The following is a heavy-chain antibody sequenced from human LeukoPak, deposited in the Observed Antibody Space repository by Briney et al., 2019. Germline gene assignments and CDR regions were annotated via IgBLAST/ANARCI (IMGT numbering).Heavy chain of an antibody. Sequence: SETLSLTCTVSGGSISSYYWSWIRQPPGKGLEWIGSLYHTGSTYYNPSLKSRVTISIDTSKKQFSLRLSSVTAADTAVYYCARGVTMIGRLRFDPWGQGTLVTVSS. J-gene: IGHJ5*02. CDR2: LYHTGST. CDR1: GGSISSYY. CDR3: ARGVTMIGRLRFDP. V-gene: IGHV4-59*12. D-gene: IGHD3-22*01.